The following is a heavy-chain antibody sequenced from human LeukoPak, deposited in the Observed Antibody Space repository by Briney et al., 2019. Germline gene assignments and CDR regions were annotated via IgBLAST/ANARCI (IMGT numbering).Heavy chain of an antibody. CDR1: GGSISSYY. D-gene: IGHD3-22*01. Sequence: SETLSLTCTVPGGSISSYYWGWIRQPPGKGLEWIGSIYYSGSTYYNPSLKSRVTISVDTSKNQFSLKLSSVTAADTAVYYCARGVGYYDSSGYCFDYWGQGTLVTVSS. CDR2: IYYSGST. J-gene: IGHJ4*02. V-gene: IGHV4-39*07. CDR3: ARGVGYYDSSGYCFDY.